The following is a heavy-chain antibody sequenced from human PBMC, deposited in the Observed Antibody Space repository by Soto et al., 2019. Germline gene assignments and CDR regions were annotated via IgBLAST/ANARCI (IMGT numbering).Heavy chain of an antibody. Sequence: EVQLVESGGGLVKAGESLRLSCAASGLSFTTAWMSWVRQAPGKGLEWVGRIKSETDGGTTDYAAPVKGRFTISRDDSRTTLYLQMNSLKTEDTAQYYCITDIGLSGLDIWGQGTTVTLSS. J-gene: IGHJ6*02. CDR1: GLSFTTAW. CDR2: IKSETDGGTT. V-gene: IGHV3-15*01. D-gene: IGHD3-16*02. CDR3: ITDIGLSGLDI.